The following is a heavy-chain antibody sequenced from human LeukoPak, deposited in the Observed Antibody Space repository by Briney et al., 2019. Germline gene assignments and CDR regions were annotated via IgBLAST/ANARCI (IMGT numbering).Heavy chain of an antibody. V-gene: IGHV4-38-2*02. D-gene: IGHD2-2*01. CDR1: GYSISSGYY. CDR3: ARDRIQHPFDY. Sequence: SETLSLTCTVSGYSISSGYYWGWIRQPPGKGLEWIGSIYHSGSTYYNPSLKSRVTISVDTSKNQFSLKLSSVTAADTAVYYCARDRIQHPFDYWGQGTLVTVSS. J-gene: IGHJ4*02. CDR2: IYHSGST.